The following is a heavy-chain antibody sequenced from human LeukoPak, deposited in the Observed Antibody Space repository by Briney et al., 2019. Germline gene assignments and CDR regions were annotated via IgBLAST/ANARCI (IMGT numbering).Heavy chain of an antibody. J-gene: IGHJ3*01. CDR2: IIPNSGGT. CDR1: GYTFSDSY. Sequence: VASVKVSCKASGYTFSDSYMHWVRRARGQGLEWVGWIIPNSGGTNYAQKFQGGITMSWDTSISTAYMELSRRRVDDTAVYYCARGFGNWHDAFDFWGQGTMVTVSS. CDR3: ARGFGNWHDAFDF. V-gene: IGHV1-2*02. D-gene: IGHD1-1*01.